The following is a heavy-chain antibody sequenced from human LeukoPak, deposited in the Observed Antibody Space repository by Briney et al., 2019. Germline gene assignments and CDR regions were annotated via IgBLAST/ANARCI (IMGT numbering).Heavy chain of an antibody. CDR2: ISGSGGST. Sequence: PGGSLRLSCAASGFTFSSYAMSWVRQAPGKGLEWVSAISGSGGSTYYADSVKGRFTISRDNSKNTLYLQMNSLRAEDTAVYYCARGPDDRYVVVPAEDIWGQGTMVTVSS. CDR1: GFTFSSYA. V-gene: IGHV3-23*01. CDR3: ARGPDDRYVVVPAEDI. D-gene: IGHD2-2*01. J-gene: IGHJ3*02.